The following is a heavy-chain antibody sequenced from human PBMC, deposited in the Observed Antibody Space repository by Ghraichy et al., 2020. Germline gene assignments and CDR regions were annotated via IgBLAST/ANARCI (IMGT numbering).Heavy chain of an antibody. D-gene: IGHD6-13*01. V-gene: IGHV4-30-2*01. Sequence: SETLSLTCAVSGGSISSGGYSWSWIRQPPGKGLEWIGYIYHSGSTYYNPSLKSRVTISVDRSKNQFSLKLSSVTAADTAVYYCARGSSKSRAAGPIDYWGQGTLVKVSS. CDR3: ARGSSKSRAAGPIDY. CDR2: IYHSGST. J-gene: IGHJ4*02. CDR1: GGSISSGGYS.